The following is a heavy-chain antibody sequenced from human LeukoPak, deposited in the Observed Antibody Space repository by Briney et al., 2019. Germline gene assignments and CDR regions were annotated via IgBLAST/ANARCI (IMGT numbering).Heavy chain of an antibody. J-gene: IGHJ6*03. V-gene: IGHV1-46*01. Sequence: ASVKVSCKASGYTFTTYFLHWVRQAPGQGLEWMGIINPSGGSTRYAQKFRGRVTMTRDMSTSTVYMELSSLRSEDTAVYYCARGGIPQFYYYMDVWGKGTTVTVSS. D-gene: IGHD3-16*01. CDR2: INPSGGST. CDR1: GYTFTTYF. CDR3: ARGGIPQFYYYMDV.